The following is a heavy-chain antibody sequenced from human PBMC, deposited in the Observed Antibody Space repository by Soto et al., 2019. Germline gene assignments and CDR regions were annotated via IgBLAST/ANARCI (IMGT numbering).Heavy chain of an antibody. J-gene: IGHJ2*01. V-gene: IGHV4-31*03. D-gene: IGHD3-16*02. CDR2: IYYIGTS. Sequence: QVQLQESGPGLVKPSQTLSLTCTVSGASISSGGYYWGWIRQHPGKGLEWIGFIYYIGTSYYNPYLESRITLSVDTSKNHFSLHLTSVTAADTAVYYCARVLRDVLSDRYYWYFDLWGRGTLVTVSS. CDR1: GASISSGGYY. CDR3: ARVLRDVLSDRYYWYFDL.